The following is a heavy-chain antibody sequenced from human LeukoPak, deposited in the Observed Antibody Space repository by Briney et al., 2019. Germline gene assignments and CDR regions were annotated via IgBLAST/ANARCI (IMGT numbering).Heavy chain of an antibody. CDR3: ARMGYSGYDLPFDY. CDR2: INPNSGGT. D-gene: IGHD5-12*01. V-gene: IGHV1-2*02. Sequence: ASVKVSCKASGYSFTGYYMHWVRQAPGQGLEWMGRINPNSGGTNYAQKFQGRVTMTRDTSISTAYMELSRLRSDDTAVYYCARMGYSGYDLPFDYWGQGTLVTVSS. J-gene: IGHJ4*02. CDR1: GYSFTGYY.